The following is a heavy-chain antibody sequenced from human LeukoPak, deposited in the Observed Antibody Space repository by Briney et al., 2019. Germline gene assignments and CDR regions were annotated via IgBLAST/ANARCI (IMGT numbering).Heavy chain of an antibody. D-gene: IGHD3-9*01. J-gene: IGHJ4*02. V-gene: IGHV4-4*07. CDR2: IYTSGST. CDR3: FRQKTAYDILTGISPFNYFDY. CDR1: GGSISSYD. Sequence: SETLSLTCTVSGGSISSYDGSLTRQLAGKGLERIGRIYTSGSTTSNPSLKSRVTMSVDTSKNQFSLELSSVTAADTSVFFFFRQKTAYDILTGISPFNYFDYWGQGTLVTVSS.